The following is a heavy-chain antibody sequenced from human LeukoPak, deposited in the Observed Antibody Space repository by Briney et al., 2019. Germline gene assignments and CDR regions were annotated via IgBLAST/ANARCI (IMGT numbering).Heavy chain of an antibody. CDR1: DGSISSSSYY. CDR3: ARSAGGRITIFGVAGKDAFDI. V-gene: IGHV4-39*01. D-gene: IGHD3-3*01. CDR2: IYYSGST. Sequence: SETLSLTCTVSDGSISSSSYYWGWIRQPPGKGLEWIGSIYYSGSTYYNPSLKSRVTISVDTSKNQFSLKLSSVTAADTAVYYCARSAGGRITIFGVAGKDAFDIWGQGTMVTVSS. J-gene: IGHJ3*02.